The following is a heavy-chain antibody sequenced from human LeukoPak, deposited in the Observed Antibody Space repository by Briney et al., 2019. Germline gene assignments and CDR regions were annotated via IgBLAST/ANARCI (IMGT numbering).Heavy chain of an antibody. J-gene: IGHJ5*02. CDR1: GGSISSYY. CDR2: ISDSGST. CDR3: ARGMAAAYDYNWFDP. Sequence: TSETLSLTCTVSGGSISSYYWSWIRQTAGKGLEWIGRISDSGSTRYNHSLKSRVTMSVDTSKNQFSLKLDSVTAADTAVYFCARGMAAAYDYNWFDPWGPGTLVTVSS. D-gene: IGHD5-12*01. V-gene: IGHV4-4*07.